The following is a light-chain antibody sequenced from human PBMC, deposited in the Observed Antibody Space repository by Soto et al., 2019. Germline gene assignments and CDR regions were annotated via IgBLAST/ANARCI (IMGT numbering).Light chain of an antibody. Sequence: QSALTQPASVSGSPGQSITISCNGTTSDIGNYNYVSWYQQHPGKAPRIMIYEVTNRPSGISKRFSASKSGNTASLTISGLQADDEADYYCSSYTSRSTVVFGGGTNLTVL. CDR1: TSDIGNYNY. CDR2: EVT. V-gene: IGLV2-14*01. CDR3: SSYTSRSTVV. J-gene: IGLJ2*01.